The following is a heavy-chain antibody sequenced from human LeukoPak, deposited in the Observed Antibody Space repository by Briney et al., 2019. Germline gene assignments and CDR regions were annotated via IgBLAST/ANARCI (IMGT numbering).Heavy chain of an antibody. D-gene: IGHD6-13*01. J-gene: IGHJ5*02. CDR1: GYTFTSYA. CDR2: INPNSGGT. Sequence: ASVKVSCKASGYTFTSYAMNWVRQAPGQGLEWMGWINPNSGGTNYAQKFQGRVTMTRDTSISTAYMELSRLRSDDTAVYYCARVYSGVFGSSWYGNWFDPWGQGTLVTVSS. V-gene: IGHV1-2*02. CDR3: ARVYSGVFGSSWYGNWFDP.